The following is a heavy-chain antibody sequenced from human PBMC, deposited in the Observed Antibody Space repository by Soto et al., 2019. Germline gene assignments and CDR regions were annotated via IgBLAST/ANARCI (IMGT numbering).Heavy chain of an antibody. CDR1: GFTVSSNY. V-gene: IGHV3-53*01. J-gene: IGHJ6*02. CDR3: ARGDWLLAPTIVYYGMDV. Sequence: GGSLRLSCAASGFTVSSNYMSWVRQAPGKGLEWVSVIYSGGSTYYADSVKGRFTISRDNSKNTLYLQMNSLRAEDTAVYYCARGDWLLAPTIVYYGMDVWGQGTTVTVSS. D-gene: IGHD3-9*01. CDR2: IYSGGST.